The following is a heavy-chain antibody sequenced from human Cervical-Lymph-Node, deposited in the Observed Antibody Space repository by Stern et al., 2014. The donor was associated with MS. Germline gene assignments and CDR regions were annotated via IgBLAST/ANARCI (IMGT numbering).Heavy chain of an antibody. D-gene: IGHD3-22*01. CDR3: AREAYSNGYYYFDY. CDR2: KWYDGSNN. J-gene: IGHJ4*02. Sequence: MQLVESGGGVVQPGRSLRLSCAASGFTFSRYGMHWVRQAPGKGLEWVAVKWYDGSNNYYADSMRGRFTNSRDNSKKHLYPQLNSLRAEDTAVYYCAREAYSNGYYYFDYWGQGTLVTVSS. CDR1: GFTFSRYG. V-gene: IGHV3-33*01.